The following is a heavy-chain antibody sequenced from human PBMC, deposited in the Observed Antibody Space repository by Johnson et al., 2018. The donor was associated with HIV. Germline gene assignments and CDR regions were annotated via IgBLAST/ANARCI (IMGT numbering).Heavy chain of an antibody. Sequence: QMLLVESGGGLVKPGGSLRLSCAASGFTFSNAWMSWVRQAPGKGLEWVAVISYDGSNKYYADSVKGRFTISRDNSKNTLFLQMNSLRVEDTAVYYCARAYNYPIWGQGTMLTVSS. CDR1: GFTFSNAW. CDR3: ARAYNYPI. J-gene: IGHJ3*02. V-gene: IGHV3-30*03. CDR2: ISYDGSNK. D-gene: IGHD1-1*01.